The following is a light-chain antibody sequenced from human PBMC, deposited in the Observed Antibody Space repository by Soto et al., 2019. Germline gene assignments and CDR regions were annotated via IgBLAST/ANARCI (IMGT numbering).Light chain of an antibody. J-gene: IGLJ3*02. CDR1: SSNIGSKY. V-gene: IGLV1-47*01. Sequence: QSVLTQPPAASGTPGQTVTISCSGSSSNIGSKYVYWYQQFPGTAPKLLIYRNNHRASGVPDRFYGSKSGTSASLAISGLRSEDEDEYHCVAWDDSLSGVVYGGGTKLTVL. CDR3: VAWDDSLSGVV. CDR2: RNN.